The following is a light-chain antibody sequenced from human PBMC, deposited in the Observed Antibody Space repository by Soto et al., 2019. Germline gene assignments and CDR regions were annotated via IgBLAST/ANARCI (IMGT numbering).Light chain of an antibody. CDR2: EVS. CDR3: SSYAGSNHLL. Sequence: QSALTQPPSASGSPGQSVTMSCTGTSSDVGGYNYVSWYQQYPGKAPKLMIYEVSKRPSGVPDRFSGSKSGNTASLTVSGLQAEDEADYYCSSYAGSNHLLFGGGTKLTV. CDR1: SSDVGGYNY. J-gene: IGLJ2*01. V-gene: IGLV2-8*01.